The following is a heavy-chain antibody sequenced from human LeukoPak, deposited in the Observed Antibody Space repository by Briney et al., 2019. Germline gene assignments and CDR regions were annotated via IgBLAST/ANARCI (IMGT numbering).Heavy chain of an antibody. V-gene: IGHV1-69*13. Sequence: SVKVSCKVSGYTLTELSMHWVRQAPGKGLEWMGGIIPIFGTANYAQKFQGRVTITADESTSTAYMELSSLRSEDTAVYYCARGSEPIFGVVRHLYYYYYGMDVWGQGTTVTVSS. CDR3: ARGSEPIFGVVRHLYYYYYGMDV. CDR1: GYTLTELS. CDR2: IIPIFGTA. D-gene: IGHD3-3*01. J-gene: IGHJ6*02.